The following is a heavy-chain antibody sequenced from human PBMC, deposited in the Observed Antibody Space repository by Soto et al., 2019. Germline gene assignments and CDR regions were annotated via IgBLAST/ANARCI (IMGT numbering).Heavy chain of an antibody. CDR3: ARDRITIFGVVKNYYYYGMDV. CDR1: GGTFSSYA. Sequence: QVQLVQSGAEVKKPGSSVKVSCKASGGTFSSYAISWVRQAPGQGLEWMGGIIPIFGTANYAQKFQGRVTITADESTSTAYMDLSSLRSEETAVYYWARDRITIFGVVKNYYYYGMDVWGQGTTVTVSS. CDR2: IIPIFGTA. J-gene: IGHJ6*02. D-gene: IGHD3-3*01. V-gene: IGHV1-69*01.